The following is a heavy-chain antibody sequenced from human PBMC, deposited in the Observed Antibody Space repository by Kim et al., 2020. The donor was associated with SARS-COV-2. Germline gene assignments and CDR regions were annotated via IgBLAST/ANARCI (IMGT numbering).Heavy chain of an antibody. D-gene: IGHD2-15*01. CDR3: ARDLLLPAGVEYFDH. CDR2: IIPMLGTA. CDR1: GYSFKSYG. J-gene: IGHJ4*02. Sequence: SVKVSCKASGYSFKSYGFSWVRQAPGQGLEWMGRIIPMLGTANYAQNFQGRVTISTDTSMTTAYMELINLKSEDTAVYYCARDLLLPAGVEYFDHWGQG. V-gene: IGHV1-69*04.